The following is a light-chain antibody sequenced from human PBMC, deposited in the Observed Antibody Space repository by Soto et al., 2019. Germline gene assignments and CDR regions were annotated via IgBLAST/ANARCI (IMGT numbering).Light chain of an antibody. CDR3: QKSYSTPRK. J-gene: IGKJ1*01. CDR2: AAS. CDR1: QTIINY. Sequence: DIQMTHSPSSLSASVCDIVTITFRSSQTIINYLNWYQQKPGKAPKLLIYAASTLQSGVPSRFSGSGSGTDFTLSIGSLQPEDFATYYCQKSYSTPRKFGQGTKVDIK. V-gene: IGKV1-39*01.